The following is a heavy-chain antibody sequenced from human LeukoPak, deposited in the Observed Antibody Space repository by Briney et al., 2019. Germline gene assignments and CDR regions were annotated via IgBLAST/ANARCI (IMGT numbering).Heavy chain of an antibody. CDR3: AIVCPSCPLDAFDI. Sequence: TVKVSCKASGGTLSSYAISWVRQAPGPALEWMGGIIPIFGTANYAQKFQGRVTITADESTSIAYMELSSLRSEDTAVYYCAIVCPSCPLDAFDIWGQGTMVTVSS. CDR1: GGTLSSYA. D-gene: IGHD2-2*01. V-gene: IGHV1-69*13. CDR2: IIPIFGTA. J-gene: IGHJ3*02.